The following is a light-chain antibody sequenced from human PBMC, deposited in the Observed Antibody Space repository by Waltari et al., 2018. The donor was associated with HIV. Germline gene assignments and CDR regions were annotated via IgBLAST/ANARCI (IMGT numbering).Light chain of an antibody. CDR1: QTILYSSNNKNY. J-gene: IGKJ1*01. CDR3: QQYYDTPQT. V-gene: IGKV4-1*01. Sequence: DIVMTQSQESLVVSLGERATINCKSSQTILYSSNNKNYLAWYQQKPATPPKMLIYWTSTRESGVPARFSGRGSGSDFTLTISSLQAEDVAVYYCQQYYDTPQTFGQGTKVEIK. CDR2: WTS.